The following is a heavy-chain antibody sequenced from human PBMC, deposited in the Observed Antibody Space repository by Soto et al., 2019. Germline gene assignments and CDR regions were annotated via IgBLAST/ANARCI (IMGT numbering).Heavy chain of an antibody. Sequence: EVQLLESGGGLVQPGGSLRLSCAASGFTFSSYAMSWVRQAPGKGLEWVSAISGSGGSTYYADSVKGRFTISRDNSKNTLYLRMNSLRAEDTAVYYCAKKLGYSSGWPGDYWGQGTLVTVSS. V-gene: IGHV3-23*01. J-gene: IGHJ4*02. CDR3: AKKLGYSSGWPGDY. D-gene: IGHD6-19*01. CDR2: ISGSGGST. CDR1: GFTFSSYA.